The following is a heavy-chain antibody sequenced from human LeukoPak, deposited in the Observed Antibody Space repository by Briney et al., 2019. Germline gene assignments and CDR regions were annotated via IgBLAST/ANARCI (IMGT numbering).Heavy chain of an antibody. V-gene: IGHV3-73*01. D-gene: IGHD1-26*01. CDR2: IDKKDKGYATAT. Sequence: GGSLKLSCAASGFTFSGSAIHWVRQSSGKGLEWVGQIDKKDKGYATATAYAASVKGRFTISRDDSINTAYLQMKSLKTEDAALYYCTRDSGTYNWFDPWGQGTLVTVSS. CDR1: GFTFSGSA. CDR3: TRDSGTYNWFDP. J-gene: IGHJ5*02.